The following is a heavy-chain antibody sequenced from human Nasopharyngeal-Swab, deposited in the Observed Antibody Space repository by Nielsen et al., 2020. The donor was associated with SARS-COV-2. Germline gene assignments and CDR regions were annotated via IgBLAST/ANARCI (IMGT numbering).Heavy chain of an antibody. Sequence: SETLSLTCGVYGRSFSSYYWSWIRQPPGKGLEWIGEINHSGSTNYNPSLESRVTLSVDTSKNQFSLNLISVTAADTAVYYCATTGYSSVYYVHWGQGVLVTVSS. D-gene: IGHD6-25*01. CDR3: ATTGYSSVYYVH. V-gene: IGHV4-34*01. CDR2: INHSGST. J-gene: IGHJ4*02. CDR1: GRSFSSYY.